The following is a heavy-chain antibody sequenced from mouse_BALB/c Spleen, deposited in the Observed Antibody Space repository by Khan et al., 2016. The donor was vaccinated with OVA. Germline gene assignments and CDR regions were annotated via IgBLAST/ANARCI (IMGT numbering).Heavy chain of an antibody. D-gene: IGHD2-1*01. V-gene: IGHV1-7*01. CDR1: GYTFTTYW. Sequence: VQLQQSGAELAKPGASVKMSCKASGYTFTTYWMHWVKKRPGQGLEWIGYIDPSTGYIEYNQKFKDKATLTTDKSSTTAYMQLSSLTSEDSAVYYCVRRGLYGIFVYWGQGTLVTVSA. CDR3: VRRGLYGIFVY. J-gene: IGHJ3*01. CDR2: IDPSTGYI.